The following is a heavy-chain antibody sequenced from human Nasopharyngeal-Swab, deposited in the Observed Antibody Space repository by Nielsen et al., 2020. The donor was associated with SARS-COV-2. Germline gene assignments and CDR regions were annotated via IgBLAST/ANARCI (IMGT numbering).Heavy chain of an antibody. D-gene: IGHD4-17*01. CDR1: GASVSSSSAA. V-gene: IGHV6-1*01. J-gene: IGHJ6*03. CDR2: TYYRSKWYN. CDR3: ARARGAYGDYYYYYYTDV. Sequence: SDTLSLTCAISGASVSSSSAAWNWIRQSPSRGLEWLGRTYYRSKWYNDYAVSVKSRITINPDTSKNQFSLHLNPVTPEDTAVYYCARARGAYGDYYYYYYTDVWGKGTTVTVSS.